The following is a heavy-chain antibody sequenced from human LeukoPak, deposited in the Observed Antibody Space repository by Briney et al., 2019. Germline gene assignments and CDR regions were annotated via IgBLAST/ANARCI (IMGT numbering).Heavy chain of an antibody. V-gene: IGHV3-53*01. J-gene: IGHJ5*02. CDR3: ARVRDYGWFDP. CDR2: IYSGGST. D-gene: IGHD3-16*01. CDR1: GFTVSSNY. Sequence: GGSLRLSCAASGFTVSSNYMSWVRQAPGKGLEWVSVIYSGGSTYYADSVKGRFTISRDNSNNTLYLQMNSLRAEDTAVYYCARVRDYGWFDPWGQGTLVTVSS.